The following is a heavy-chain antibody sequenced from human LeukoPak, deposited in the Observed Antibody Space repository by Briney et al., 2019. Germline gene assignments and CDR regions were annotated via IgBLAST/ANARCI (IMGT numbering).Heavy chain of an antibody. D-gene: IGHD6-19*01. CDR3: ARDSSGWNIPDY. CDR1: GFTFSDYY. V-gene: IGHV3-11*01. CDR2: ISSSGSTR. Sequence: GGSLRLSCAASGFTFSDYYMSWIRQAPGKGLEWVAYISSSGSTRYYADSVKGQFTISRDNAKNSLYLQMNSLRAEDTAVYYCARDSSGWNIPDYWGQETLVTVSS. J-gene: IGHJ4*02.